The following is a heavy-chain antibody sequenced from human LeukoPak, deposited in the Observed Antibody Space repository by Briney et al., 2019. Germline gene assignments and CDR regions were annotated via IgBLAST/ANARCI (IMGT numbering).Heavy chain of an antibody. CDR2: ISGSGGSI. CDR3: AKEAWVYCGSFSD. J-gene: IGHJ4*02. V-gene: IGHV3-23*01. CDR1: GFTFSSQG. Sequence: GGSLRLSCAASGFTFSSQGMSWVRQAPGKGLEWLSAISGSGGSIYYADSVKGRFTISRDNSKGTLYLQMDNLRVEDTALYYCAKEAWVYCGSFSDWGQGTLVTVSS. D-gene: IGHD1-26*01.